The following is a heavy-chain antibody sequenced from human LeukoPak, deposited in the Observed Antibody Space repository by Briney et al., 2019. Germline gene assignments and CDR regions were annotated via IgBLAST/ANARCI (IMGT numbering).Heavy chain of an antibody. J-gene: IGHJ4*02. CDR2: INHSGST. CDR1: GGSFSGYY. CDR3: ARGLRAMDY. D-gene: IGHD5-18*01. V-gene: IGHV4-34*01. Sequence: SETLSLTCAVYGGSFSGYYWSWIRQPPGKGLEWIGEINHSGSTNYNPSLKSRVTISVDTSKNQFSLKLSSVTAADTAVYYCARGLRAMDYWGQGTLVTVSS.